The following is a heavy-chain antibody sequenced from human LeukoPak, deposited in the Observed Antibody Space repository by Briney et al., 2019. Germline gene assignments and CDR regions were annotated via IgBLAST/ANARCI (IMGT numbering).Heavy chain of an antibody. V-gene: IGHV1-69*04. CDR2: IIPILGIA. CDR3: ARDRDGDYVYYYYGMDV. Sequence: SVKVSCKASGGTFSSYTISWVRRAPGQGLEWMGRIIPILGIANYAQKFQGRVTITADKSTSTAYMELSSLRSEDTAVYYCARDRDGDYVYYYYGMDVWGQGTTVTVSS. CDR1: GGTFSSYT. J-gene: IGHJ6*02. D-gene: IGHD4-17*01.